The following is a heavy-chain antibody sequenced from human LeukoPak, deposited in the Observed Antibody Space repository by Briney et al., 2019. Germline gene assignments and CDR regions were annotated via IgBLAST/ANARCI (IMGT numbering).Heavy chain of an antibody. D-gene: IGHD2-2*01. CDR1: GGTFSSYV. V-gene: IGHV1-69*01. Sequence: SVKVSCKASGGTFSSYVISWVRQAPGQGLEWMGGIIPIFGTANYAQKFQGRVTITADESTSTAYMELSSLRSEDTAVYYCARDDCSSTSCYPPRYYMDVWGKGTPVTVSS. CDR3: ARDDCSSTSCYPPRYYMDV. J-gene: IGHJ6*03. CDR2: IIPIFGTA.